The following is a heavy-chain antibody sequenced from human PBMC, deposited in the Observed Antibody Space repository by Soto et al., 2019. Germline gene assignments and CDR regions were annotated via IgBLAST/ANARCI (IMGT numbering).Heavy chain of an antibody. CDR3: AKGHSSSFYYGMDV. J-gene: IGHJ6*02. CDR2: ISWNSGSI. Sequence: EVQLVESGGGLVQPGRSLRLSCAASGFTFDDYAMHWVRQAPGKGLEWVSGISWNSGSIGYADSVKGRFTISRDNAKNSLYLQMNSLRAEDTALYYCAKGHSSSFYYGMDVWGQGTTVTVSS. CDR1: GFTFDDYA. V-gene: IGHV3-9*01. D-gene: IGHD6-13*01.